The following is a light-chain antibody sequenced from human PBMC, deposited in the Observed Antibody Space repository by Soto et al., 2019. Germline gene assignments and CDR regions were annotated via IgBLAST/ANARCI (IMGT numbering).Light chain of an antibody. CDR2: KAS. Sequence: DIQMTHSPSRLSASVGDRVTITCRASQSISSWLAWYQQKPGKAPKLLIYKASGLESGVPSRFSGSGSGTDFTLTISSLQPDDFATYYCQQYNSYSPLTFAGRTKVAIK. CDR1: QSISSW. J-gene: IGKJ4*01. CDR3: QQYNSYSPLT. V-gene: IGKV1-5*03.